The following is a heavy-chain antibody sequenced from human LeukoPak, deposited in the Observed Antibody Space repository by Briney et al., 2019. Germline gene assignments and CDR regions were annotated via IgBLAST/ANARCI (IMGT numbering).Heavy chain of an antibody. CDR1: GFTFSSYS. Sequence: GSLRLSCAASGFTFSSYSMNWVRQAPGKGLEWVSSISSSSSYIYYADSVKGRFTISRDNAKNSLYLQMNSLRAEDTAVYYCAGDYYDSSGTIDYWGQGTLVTVSS. CDR3: AGDYYDSSGTIDY. CDR2: ISSSSSYI. J-gene: IGHJ4*02. V-gene: IGHV3-21*01. D-gene: IGHD3-22*01.